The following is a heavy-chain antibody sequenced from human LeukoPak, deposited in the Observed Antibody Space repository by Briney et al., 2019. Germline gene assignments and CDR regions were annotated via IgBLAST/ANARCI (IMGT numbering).Heavy chain of an antibody. CDR3: ARVTLWFGERNFDY. D-gene: IGHD3-10*01. Sequence: GGSLRLSCAASGFTFSSYAMSWVRQAPGKGLEWVSSISSSSSYIYYADSVKGRFTISRDNAKNSLYLQMNSLRAEDTAVYYCARVTLWFGERNFDYWGQGTLVTVSS. J-gene: IGHJ4*02. V-gene: IGHV3-21*01. CDR2: ISSSSSYI. CDR1: GFTFSSYA.